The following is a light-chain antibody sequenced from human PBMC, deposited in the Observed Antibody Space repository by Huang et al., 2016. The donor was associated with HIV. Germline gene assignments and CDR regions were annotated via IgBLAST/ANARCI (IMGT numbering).Light chain of an antibody. Sequence: DIQMTQSPSSLSASVGDRVTITCRASQIISSYLNWYQQKPGKAPNLLIYDASTLQSGVPSRFSGSGSGTDFTLTISSLQPENFATYYCQQSYSTPRTFGPGTKVHIK. J-gene: IGKJ3*01. CDR3: QQSYSTPRT. V-gene: IGKV1-39*01. CDR2: DAS. CDR1: QIISSY.